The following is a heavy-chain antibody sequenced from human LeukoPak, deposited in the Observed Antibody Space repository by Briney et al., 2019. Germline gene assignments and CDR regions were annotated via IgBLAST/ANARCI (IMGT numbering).Heavy chain of an antibody. D-gene: IGHD3-9*01. CDR2: IKEDGSEK. Sequence: GGSLRLSCAASGFTFSSYWMSWVRQAPGKGLEWVANIKEDGSEKYYVDSVKGRFTISRDNAKNSLYLKMNSLRAEDTAVYYCARRDGGHYDILTGYYLYYYYMDVWGKGTTVTVSS. CDR3: ARRDGGHYDILTGYYLYYYYMDV. CDR1: GFTFSSYW. V-gene: IGHV3-7*01. J-gene: IGHJ6*03.